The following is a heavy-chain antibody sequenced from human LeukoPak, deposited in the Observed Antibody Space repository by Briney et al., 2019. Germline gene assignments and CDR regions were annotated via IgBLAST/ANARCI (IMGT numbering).Heavy chain of an antibody. CDR1: GFIVSSNY. Sequence: GGSLRLSCAASGFIVSSNYMSWVRQAPGKGLEWVSIIYSGGSTYYADSVKGRFTISRDNSKNTLYLQMNTLRAEDTAVYYCARHLSGDDIWGQGTKVTVSS. J-gene: IGHJ3*02. V-gene: IGHV3-53*01. CDR2: IYSGGST. D-gene: IGHD4-17*01. CDR3: ARHLSGDDI.